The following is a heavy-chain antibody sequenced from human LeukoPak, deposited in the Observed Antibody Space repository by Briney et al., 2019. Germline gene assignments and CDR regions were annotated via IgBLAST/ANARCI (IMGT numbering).Heavy chain of an antibody. CDR2: IWSDGTNT. D-gene: IGHD2-15*01. Sequence: GGSLRLSCATSGFTFSHYGMHWVRQAPGKGLEWVAVIWSDGTNTYYGDPVKGRFTISRDNFQRTVYLQMNSLRAEDTAVYYCARVVVAATTPRGYHNYWGQGTLVTVSS. CDR1: GFTFSHYG. V-gene: IGHV3-33*01. CDR3: ARVVVAATTPRGYHNY. J-gene: IGHJ4*02.